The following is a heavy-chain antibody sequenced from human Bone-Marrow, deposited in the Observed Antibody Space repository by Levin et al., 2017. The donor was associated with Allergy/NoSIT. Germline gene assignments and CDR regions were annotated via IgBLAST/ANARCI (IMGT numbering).Heavy chain of an antibody. CDR3: ARDQGWCSGGSCYGVI. D-gene: IGHD2-15*01. Sequence: GASVKVSCKASGYTFSTYGITWVRQTPGQGLEWMGWITSYSGDTRSAQKFQGRVTMTTDTSTNTAYMELRSLTSDDTAVYYCARDQGWCSGGSCYGVIWGQGTLVTVSS. CDR2: ITSYSGDT. J-gene: IGHJ4*02. CDR1: GYTFSTYG. V-gene: IGHV1-18*01.